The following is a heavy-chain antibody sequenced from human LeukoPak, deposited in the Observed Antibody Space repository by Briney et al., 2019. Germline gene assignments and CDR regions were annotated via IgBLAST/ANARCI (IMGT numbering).Heavy chain of an antibody. CDR1: GFTFSSYW. Sequence: GGSLRLSCAASGFTFSSYWMHWVRQVPGKGLVWVSRINSDGRSTTYADSVKGRFTISRDNAKNTLYLQMSSLRAEDTAVYYCARVGYGGRQIDYWGQGTLVTVSS. V-gene: IGHV3-74*01. CDR3: ARVGYGGRQIDY. J-gene: IGHJ4*02. CDR2: INSDGRST. D-gene: IGHD4-23*01.